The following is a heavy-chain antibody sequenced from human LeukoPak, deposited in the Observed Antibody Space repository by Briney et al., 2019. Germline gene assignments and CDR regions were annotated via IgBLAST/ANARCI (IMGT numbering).Heavy chain of an antibody. CDR3: AKDHHIIVATIGFDY. D-gene: IGHD5-12*01. CDR1: GFTFSSYG. V-gene: IGHV3-30*18. Sequence: SGGSLRLSCAASGFTFSSYGMHWVRQAPGKGLEWVAVISYDGSNKYYADSVKGRFTISRDNSKNTLYLQMNSLRAEDTAVYYCAKDHHIIVATIGFDYWGQGTLVTVPS. CDR2: ISYDGSNK. J-gene: IGHJ4*02.